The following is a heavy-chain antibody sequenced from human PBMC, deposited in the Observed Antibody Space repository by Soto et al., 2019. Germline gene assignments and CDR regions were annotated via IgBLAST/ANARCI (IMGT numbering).Heavy chain of an antibody. D-gene: IGHD3-3*01. CDR3: ARERITIFGARSRYYYGMDV. Sequence: GASVKVSCKASGYTFTGYYMHWVRQAPGQGLEWMGWINPNSGGTNYAQKFQGWVTMTRDTSISTAYMELSRLRSDDTAVYYCARERITIFGARSRYYYGMDVWGQGTTVTVSS. V-gene: IGHV1-2*04. CDR1: GYTFTGYY. CDR2: INPNSGGT. J-gene: IGHJ6*02.